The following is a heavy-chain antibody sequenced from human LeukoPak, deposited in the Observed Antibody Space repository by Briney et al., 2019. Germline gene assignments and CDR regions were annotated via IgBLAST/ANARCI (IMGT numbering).Heavy chain of an antibody. J-gene: IGHJ6*04. CDR1: GGTFSSYA. CDR2: IIPIFGTA. CDR3: ARAVAGPYYYYGMDV. V-gene: IGHV1-69*01. Sequence: ASVKVSCKASGGTFSSYAISWVRQAPGQGLEWMGGIIPIFGTANYAQKFQGRATITADESTSTAYMELSSLRSEDTAVYYCARAVAGPYYYYGMDVWGKGTTVTVSS. D-gene: IGHD6-19*01.